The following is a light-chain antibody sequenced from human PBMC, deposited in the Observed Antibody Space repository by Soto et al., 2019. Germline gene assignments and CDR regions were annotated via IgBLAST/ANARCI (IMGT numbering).Light chain of an antibody. CDR1: QSVSSSY. V-gene: IGKV3-20*01. Sequence: EIVLTQSPGTLSLSPGERATLSCRASQSVSSSYLAWYQHKPGQAPRLFIYAASSRATGIPDRFSGSGSGTDYTLTISRLEPEDFAVYHCQHYGTSRTFGQGTKVEIK. CDR2: AAS. J-gene: IGKJ1*01. CDR3: QHYGTSRT.